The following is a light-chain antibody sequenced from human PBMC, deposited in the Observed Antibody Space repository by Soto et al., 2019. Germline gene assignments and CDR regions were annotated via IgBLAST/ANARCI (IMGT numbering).Light chain of an antibody. CDR3: MQGTHRPPT. J-gene: IGKJ1*01. V-gene: IGKV2-30*01. Sequence: DVVMTQSPLSLPVTLGQPASISCRSSQSLVYSDGNAYLNWFHQRPGQSPRRLIYKASNRDSGVTDRFIGCGSGTDFTLQINRVEAEDVGVYYRMQGTHRPPTFGRGTRVEIK. CDR2: KAS. CDR1: QSLVYSDGNAY.